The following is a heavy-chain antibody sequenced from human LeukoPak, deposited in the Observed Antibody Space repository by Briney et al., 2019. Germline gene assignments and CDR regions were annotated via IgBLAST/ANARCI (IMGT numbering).Heavy chain of an antibody. CDR2: INPNSGGT. J-gene: IGHJ5*02. V-gene: IGHV1-2*06. CDR3: ATDPNNWFDP. CDR1: GYTFTGYY. Sequence: ASVKVSCKASGYTFTGYYMHWVRQAPGQGLEWMGRINPNSGGTNYAQKFQGRVTMTRDTSISTAYMELSSLRSEDTAVYYCATDPNNWFDPWGQGTLVTVSS.